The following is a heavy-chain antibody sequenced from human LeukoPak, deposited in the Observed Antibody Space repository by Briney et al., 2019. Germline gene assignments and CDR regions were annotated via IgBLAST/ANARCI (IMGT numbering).Heavy chain of an antibody. V-gene: IGHV3-23*01. CDR3: ANDGAYYDSSTDAFDI. CDR1: GFTFSSYG. D-gene: IGHD3-22*01. CDR2: ISGSGGST. J-gene: IGHJ3*02. Sequence: GGSLRLSCAASGFTFSSYGMSWVRQARGKGLEWVSAISGSGGSTYYADSVKGRFIISRDNSKNTLYLQMNSLRAEDTAVYYCANDGAYYDSSTDAFDIWGQGTMVTVSS.